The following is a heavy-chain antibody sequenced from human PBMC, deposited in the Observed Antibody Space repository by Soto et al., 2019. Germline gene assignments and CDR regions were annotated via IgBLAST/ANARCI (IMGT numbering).Heavy chain of an antibody. D-gene: IGHD1-26*01. V-gene: IGHV1-2*02. Sequence: ASVKVSCKPSGYSFSDYFIQWVRQAPGQGLEWVAWINPKTAATNYAKKFQGRVSVTWDTSSTTAYMELTSLRPDDTAVYYCARIKWGLNYYNGMDVWGQATKVTFSS. CDR1: GYSFSDYF. J-gene: IGHJ6*02. CDR3: ARIKWGLNYYNGMDV. CDR2: INPKTAAT.